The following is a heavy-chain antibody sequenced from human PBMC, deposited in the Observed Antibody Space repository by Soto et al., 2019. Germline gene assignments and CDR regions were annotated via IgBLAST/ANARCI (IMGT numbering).Heavy chain of an antibody. V-gene: IGHV4-34*01. CDR1: GGSLRGYN. D-gene: IGHD3-3*02. CDR2: INHSGDT. Sequence: QVQLQQWGAGLVKTSETLSLTCAVYGGSLRGYNWTWIRQGPGKGLEWIGEINHSGDTNYDSSLKSRVSSSVDTTKDHFSLMLYSVTAAETAVYYCARGRRHCHFWKGYECEGPYGLRVWGQGITVTVTS. J-gene: IGHJ6*02. CDR3: ARGRRHCHFWKGYECEGPYGLRV.